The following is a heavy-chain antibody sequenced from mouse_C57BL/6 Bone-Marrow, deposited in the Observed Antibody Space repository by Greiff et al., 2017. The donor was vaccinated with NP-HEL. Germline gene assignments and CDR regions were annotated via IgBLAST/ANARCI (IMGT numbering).Heavy chain of an antibody. CDR3: ARDNWDWYFDV. Sequence: EVKLVESGGGLVQSGRSLRLSCATSGFTFSDFYMVWVRQAPGKGLEWIAASRNKANDYTTEYSASVKGRFIVSRDTSQSILYLQMNALRAEDTAIYYCARDNWDWYFDVWGTGTTVTVSS. D-gene: IGHD4-1*01. V-gene: IGHV7-1*01. CDR2: SRNKANDYTT. J-gene: IGHJ1*03. CDR1: GFTFSDFY.